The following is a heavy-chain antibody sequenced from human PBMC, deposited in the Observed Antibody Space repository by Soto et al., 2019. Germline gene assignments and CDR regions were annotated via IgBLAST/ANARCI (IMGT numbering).Heavy chain of an antibody. Sequence: QVQLVQSGAEVKKPGSSVKVSCKASGGTFSSYAISWVRQAPGQGLEWMGGIIPIFGTANYAQKFQGRVTITADESTSTAYMELSSLRSEHTAVYYCARDATPFDYDFWSGYWGQGTLVTVSS. J-gene: IGHJ4*02. CDR1: GGTFSSYA. CDR3: ARDATPFDYDFWSGY. D-gene: IGHD3-3*01. V-gene: IGHV1-69*01. CDR2: IIPIFGTA.